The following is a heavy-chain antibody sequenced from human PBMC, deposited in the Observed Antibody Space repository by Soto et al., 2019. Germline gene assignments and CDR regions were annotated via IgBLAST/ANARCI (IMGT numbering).Heavy chain of an antibody. J-gene: IGHJ4*02. CDR3: ARGEPDFWSGYYSH. CDR2: ISSSSSYI. V-gene: IGHV3-21*01. Sequence: GGSLRLSCAASGFTFSSYSMNWVRQAPGKGLEWVSSISSSSSYIYYADSVKGRFTISRDNAKNSLYLQMNSLRAEDTAVYYCARGEPDFWSGYYSHWGQGTLVTVSS. CDR1: GFTFSSYS. D-gene: IGHD3-3*01.